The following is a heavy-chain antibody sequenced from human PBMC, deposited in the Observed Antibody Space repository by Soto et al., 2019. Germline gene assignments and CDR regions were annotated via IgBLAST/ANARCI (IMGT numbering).Heavy chain of an antibody. V-gene: IGHV4-30-2*01. D-gene: IGHD3-22*01. CDR3: AREKYDSSGRNWFDP. CDR2: IYHSGST. Sequence: SETLSLTCAVSGGSISSGGYSWSWIRQPPGKGLEWIGYIYHSGSTYYNPSLKSRVTISVDRSKNQFSLKLSSVTAADTAVYYCAREKYDSSGRNWFDPWGQGTLVTVSS. CDR1: GGSISSGGYS. J-gene: IGHJ5*02.